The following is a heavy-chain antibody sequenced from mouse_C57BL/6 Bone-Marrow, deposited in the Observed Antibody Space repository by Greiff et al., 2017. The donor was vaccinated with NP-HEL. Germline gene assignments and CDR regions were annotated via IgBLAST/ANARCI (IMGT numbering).Heavy chain of an antibody. Sequence: EVMLVESGGGLVKPGGSLKLSCAASGFTFSSYAMSWVRQTPEKRLEWVATISDGGGYTYYPDNVKGRFTISRDNAKNNLYLQMSHLKSEDTAMYYCAREAMDYWGQGTSVTVSS. CDR3: AREAMDY. CDR2: ISDGGGYT. V-gene: IGHV5-4*01. J-gene: IGHJ4*01. CDR1: GFTFSSYA.